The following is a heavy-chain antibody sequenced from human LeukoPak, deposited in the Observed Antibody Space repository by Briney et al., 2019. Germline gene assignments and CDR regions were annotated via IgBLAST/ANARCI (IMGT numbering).Heavy chain of an antibody. CDR3: ARVGGYDRYFDY. CDR1: GGPISSYY. V-gene: IGHV4-59*01. Sequence: SETLSLTCTVSGGPISSYYWSWIRQPPGKGLEWVGYIYYSGSTNYNPSLKSRVTISVDTSKNQFSLKLSSVTAADTAVYYCARVGGYDRYFDYWGQGTLVTVSS. D-gene: IGHD5-12*01. J-gene: IGHJ4*02. CDR2: IYYSGST.